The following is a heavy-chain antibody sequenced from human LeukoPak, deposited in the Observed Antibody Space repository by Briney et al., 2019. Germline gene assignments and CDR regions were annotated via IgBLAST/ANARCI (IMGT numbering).Heavy chain of an antibody. J-gene: IGHJ4*02. CDR3: ARLDLFQFTPTPQDY. CDR1: GFTFSSYA. D-gene: IGHD2-21*01. CDR2: IYHSGST. V-gene: IGHV4-4*02. Sequence: PGRSLRLSCAASGFTFSSYAMHWVRQPPGKGLEWTGEIYHSGSTNYNPSLKSRVTISVDKSKNQFSLKVSSVTAADTAVYYCARLDLFQFTPTPQDYWGQGTLVTVSS.